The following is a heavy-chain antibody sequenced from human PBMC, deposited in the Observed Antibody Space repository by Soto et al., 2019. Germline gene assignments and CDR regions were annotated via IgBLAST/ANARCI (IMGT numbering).Heavy chain of an antibody. CDR2: FDPEDGET. V-gene: IGHV1-24*01. CDR1: GYTLTELS. Sequence: RASVKVSCKVSGYTLTELSMHWVRQAPGKGLEWMGGFDPEDGETIYVQKFQGRVTMTEDTSTDTAYMELSSLRSEDTAVYYCATIVVVPAARTDWFDPWGQGTLGTAPQ. CDR3: ATIVVVPAARTDWFDP. D-gene: IGHD2-2*01. J-gene: IGHJ5*02.